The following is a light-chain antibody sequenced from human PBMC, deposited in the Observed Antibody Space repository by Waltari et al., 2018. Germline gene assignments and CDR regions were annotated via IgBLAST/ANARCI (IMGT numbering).Light chain of an antibody. CDR1: SSNIGSNY. V-gene: IGLV1-47*01. CDR2: RNN. J-gene: IGLJ2*01. Sequence: QSVLTQPPSASGTPGQRVTISCSASSSNIGSNYVYWYPQPPGTAPKLLIYRNNQRPSGVPDRFSGSKSGTSASLAISGLRSEDEADYYCAAWDDSLSGPVVFGGGTKLTVL. CDR3: AAWDDSLSGPVV.